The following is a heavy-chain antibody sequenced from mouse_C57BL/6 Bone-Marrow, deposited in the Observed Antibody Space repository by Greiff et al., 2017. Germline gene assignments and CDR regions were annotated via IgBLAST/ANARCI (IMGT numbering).Heavy chain of an antibody. Sequence: VKLMESGAELVKPGASVKISCKASGYAFSSYWMNWVKQRPGKGLEWIGQIYPGDGDTNYNGKFKGKATLTADKSSSTAYMQLSSLTSEDSAVYFCARSTGFAYWGQGTLVTVSA. CDR3: ARSTGFAY. CDR2: IYPGDGDT. CDR1: GYAFSSYW. D-gene: IGHD1-1*01. V-gene: IGHV1-80*01. J-gene: IGHJ3*01.